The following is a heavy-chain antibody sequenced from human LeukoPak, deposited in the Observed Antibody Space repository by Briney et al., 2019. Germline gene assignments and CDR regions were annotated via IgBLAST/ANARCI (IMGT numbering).Heavy chain of an antibody. CDR2: IYYSGST. V-gene: IGHV4-39*07. CDR3: ARRDYDFWSGPWGDAFDI. D-gene: IGHD3-3*01. Sequence: SETLSLTCTVSGGSISSSSYYWGWIRQPPGKGLEWIGSIYYSGSTYYNPSLKSRVTISVDTSKNQFSLKLSSVTAADTAVYYCARRDYDFWSGPWGDAFDIWGQGTMVTVSS. J-gene: IGHJ3*02. CDR1: GGSISSSSYY.